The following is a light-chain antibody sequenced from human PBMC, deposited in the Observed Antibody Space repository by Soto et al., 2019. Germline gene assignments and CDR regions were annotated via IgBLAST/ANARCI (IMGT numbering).Light chain of an antibody. V-gene: IGKV1-5*01. CDR3: QQSNSYST. CDR1: QSITKL. Sequence: EIQMTQSPSTLSASVGDRVAIACRASQSITKLLAWYQQKPGKAPNLLISAASNLESGVPSSYSGSVSQTGFSLTISSPQPEDFATEYCQQSNSYSTFGQGTKV. CDR2: AAS. J-gene: IGKJ1*01.